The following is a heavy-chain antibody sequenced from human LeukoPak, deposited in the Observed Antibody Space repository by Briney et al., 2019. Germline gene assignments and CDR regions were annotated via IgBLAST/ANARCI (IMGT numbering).Heavy chain of an antibody. J-gene: IGHJ3*02. CDR1: GFTFSSYG. CDR2: IRYVGSNK. V-gene: IGHV3-30*02. Sequence: PGGSLRLSCAASGFTFSSYGMQWVPHAPGKRLEWVAFIRYVGSNKYYADSVKGRFTISRDNYKHTLYLQMNSLRAEDTAVYYCAKDLVRITRIVADRGYAFDIWGQGTRVTVSS. D-gene: IGHD3-22*01. CDR3: AKDLVRITRIVADRGYAFDI.